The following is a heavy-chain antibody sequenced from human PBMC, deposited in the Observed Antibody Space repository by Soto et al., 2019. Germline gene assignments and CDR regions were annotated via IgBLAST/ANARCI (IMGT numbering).Heavy chain of an antibody. V-gene: IGHV3-30*18. Sequence: GGSLRLSCAASGFTFSSYGMHWVRQAPGKGLEWVAVISYDGSNKYYADSVKGRFTISRDNSKNTLYLQMNSLRAEDTAVYYCAKGADGDDHWYYYYMDVWGKGTTVTVSS. D-gene: IGHD4-17*01. CDR1: GFTFSSYG. CDR2: ISYDGSNK. J-gene: IGHJ6*03. CDR3: AKGADGDDHWYYYYMDV.